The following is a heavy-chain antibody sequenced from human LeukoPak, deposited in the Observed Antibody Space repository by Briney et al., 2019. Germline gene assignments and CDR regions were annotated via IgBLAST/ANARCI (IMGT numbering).Heavy chain of an antibody. Sequence: ASVKVSCKASGYTFTGYYMHWVRQAPGQGLEWMGWINPNSGGTNYAQKFQGRVTMTRDTSISTAYMELSRLRSDDTAVYYCARDVQGIVVVPAAFDYWGQGTLFTVSS. CDR3: ARDVQGIVVVPAAFDY. CDR2: INPNSGGT. CDR1: GYTFTGYY. D-gene: IGHD2-2*01. J-gene: IGHJ4*02. V-gene: IGHV1-2*02.